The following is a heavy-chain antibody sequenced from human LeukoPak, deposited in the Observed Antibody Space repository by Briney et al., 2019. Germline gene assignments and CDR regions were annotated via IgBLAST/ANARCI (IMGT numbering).Heavy chain of an antibody. Sequence: GASVKVSCKASGGTFSSYAISWVRQAPGQGLEWMGGIIPIFGTANYAQKFQGRVTITADESTSTAYMELSSLRSEDTAVYYCASGGWASESPRGYFQHWGQGTLVTVSS. CDR1: GGTFSSYA. V-gene: IGHV1-69*13. CDR3: ASGGWASESPRGYFQH. CDR2: IIPIFGTA. J-gene: IGHJ1*01. D-gene: IGHD3-16*01.